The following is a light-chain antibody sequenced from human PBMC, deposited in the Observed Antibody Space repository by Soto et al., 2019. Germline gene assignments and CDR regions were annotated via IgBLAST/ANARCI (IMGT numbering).Light chain of an antibody. V-gene: IGLV2-8*01. Sequence: QSVLTQPPSASGSPGQSVTISCTGTSSDVGGYDSVSWYQQHAGKAPKLMIYEVSKRPSGVPDRFSGSKSGNTASLTVSGLQAEDEADYYCCSYAGSNNAVFGTGTKVTV. CDR2: EVS. CDR3: CSYAGSNNAV. CDR1: SSDVGGYDS. J-gene: IGLJ1*01.